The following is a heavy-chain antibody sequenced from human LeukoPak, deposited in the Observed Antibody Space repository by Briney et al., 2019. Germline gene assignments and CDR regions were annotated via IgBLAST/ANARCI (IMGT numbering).Heavy chain of an antibody. D-gene: IGHD6-19*01. J-gene: IGHJ4*02. V-gene: IGHV3-23*01. CDR1: ELTFSSYA. CDR2: ISGSGHTP. CDR3: ATSFISGWYDY. Sequence: GGSLRFSCAVSELTFSSYAMSWVRQTPGKGLEWVSGISGSGHTPYYADSVKGRFTISRDNSKNTLYLQMNSLRAEDTAVYYCATSFISGWYDYWGQGTLVTVSS.